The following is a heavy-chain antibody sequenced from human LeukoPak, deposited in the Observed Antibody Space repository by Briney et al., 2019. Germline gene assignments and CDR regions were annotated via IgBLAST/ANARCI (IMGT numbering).Heavy chain of an antibody. J-gene: IGHJ3*02. Sequence: GGSLRLSCLASGITFSSPSMSWVRQAPGKGLEWVSGISWNSGSIGYADSVKGRFTISRDNAKNSLYLQMNSLRAEDTAVYYCARDLRPYSGYDNLAFDIWGQGTRVTVSS. D-gene: IGHD5-12*01. CDR2: ISWNSGSI. CDR1: GITFSSPS. V-gene: IGHV3-9*01. CDR3: ARDLRPYSGYDNLAFDI.